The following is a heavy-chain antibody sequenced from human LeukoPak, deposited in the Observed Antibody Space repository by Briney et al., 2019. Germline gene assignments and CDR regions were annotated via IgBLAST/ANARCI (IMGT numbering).Heavy chain of an antibody. J-gene: IGHJ4*02. Sequence: GGSLRLSCAASGFTFINAWMAWVRQAPGKGLEWVGRIKAKAHGGTMEYAAPVKGRFTISRDDSKNTLYLQMNSLKTEDTAVYYCTTDGVGVEGATYDNWGQGTLVSVSS. CDR2: IKAKAHGGTM. D-gene: IGHD1-26*01. CDR1: GFTFINAW. V-gene: IGHV3-15*01. CDR3: TTDGVGVEGATYDN.